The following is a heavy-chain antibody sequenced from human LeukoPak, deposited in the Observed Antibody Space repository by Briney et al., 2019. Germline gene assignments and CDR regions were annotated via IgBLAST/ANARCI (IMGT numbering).Heavy chain of an antibody. D-gene: IGHD2-2*01. J-gene: IGHJ4*02. CDR3: ASDPPYTSSSAW. CDR1: GFTFTSTA. CDR2: ILVGRGNT. V-gene: IGHV1-58*01. Sequence: SVKVSFKASGFTFTSTAVQWVRQARGQRLEWIGWILVGRGNTNYAQMFQERVTLTWDVSTSTAYMVLSSLRSEDTAIYYCASDPPYTSSSAWWGQGTLVTVSS.